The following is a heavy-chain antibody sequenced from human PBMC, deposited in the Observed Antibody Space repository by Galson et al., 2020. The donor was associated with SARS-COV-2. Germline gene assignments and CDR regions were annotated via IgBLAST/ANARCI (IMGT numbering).Heavy chain of an antibody. CDR3: ARLHYGEYAAGAFDI. Sequence: SETLSLTCAVSGTSISSGSYSWNWIRQQPGKGLEWIGYISHSGGTYYNPSLKSRVTISGDRSKNQSSLRLSSVTAAEKAVYYCARLHYGEYAAGAFDIWFPGTRVTVAS. CDR1: GTSISSGSYS. J-gene: IGHJ3*02. CDR2: ISHSGGT. V-gene: IGHV4-30-2*01. D-gene: IGHD4-17*01.